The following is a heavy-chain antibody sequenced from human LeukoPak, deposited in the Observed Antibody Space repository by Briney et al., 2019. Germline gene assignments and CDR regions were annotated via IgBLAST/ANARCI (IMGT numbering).Heavy chain of an antibody. D-gene: IGHD5-24*01. CDR3: AKDDRWLQFCC. Sequence: GGSLRLSCAASGFTFSNYAMSWVRQAPGKGLEWVSAISGSGDNTYYADSVRGRFTISRDNSRNTLYLQMNSLRAEDTAVYYCAKDDRWLQFCCWGQGTLVTVSA. CDR1: GFTFSNYA. V-gene: IGHV3-23*01. J-gene: IGHJ4*02. CDR2: ISGSGDNT.